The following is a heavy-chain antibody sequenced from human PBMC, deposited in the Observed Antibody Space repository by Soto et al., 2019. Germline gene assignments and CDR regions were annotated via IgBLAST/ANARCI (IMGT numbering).Heavy chain of an antibody. CDR1: GFTFSSYA. CDR2: ISGSGGST. V-gene: IGHV3-23*01. D-gene: IGHD3-16*02. Sequence: GGSLRLSCAASGFTFSSYAMSWVRQAPGKGLEWVSAISGSGGSTYYADSVKGRFTISRDNSKNTLYLQMNSLRAEDTAVYYCAKDRYSYGTGNWFDPWGQGTLVTVSS. CDR3: AKDRYSYGTGNWFDP. J-gene: IGHJ5*02.